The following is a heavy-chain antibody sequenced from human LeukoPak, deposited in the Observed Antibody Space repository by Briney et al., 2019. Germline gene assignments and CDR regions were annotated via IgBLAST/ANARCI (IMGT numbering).Heavy chain of an antibody. J-gene: IGHJ4*02. Sequence: ASVKVSCKASGYTFTGYYMHWVRQAPGQGLEWMGWISGYNSDTNYAQKVQDRVTMTTDTSTSTAYMELRSLRSDDTAVFYCARASDFWSGYPGLDYWGQGTLVTVSS. V-gene: IGHV1-18*04. CDR1: GYTFTGYY. D-gene: IGHD3-3*01. CDR3: ARASDFWSGYPGLDY. CDR2: ISGYNSDT.